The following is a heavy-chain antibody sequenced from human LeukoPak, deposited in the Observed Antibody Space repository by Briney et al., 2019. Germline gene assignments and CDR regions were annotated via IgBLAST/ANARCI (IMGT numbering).Heavy chain of an antibody. CDR3: ARRRGTTMVRGVITNYFDL. CDR1: GYTFTGYY. V-gene: IGHV1-2*02. CDR2: IDPNSGGT. D-gene: IGHD3-10*01. Sequence: ASVKVSCKASGYTFTGYYMHWVRQAPGQGLEWMGWIDPNSGGTNYAQRFLGSVTMTGDTSINTAFMELSRLRSDDTAIYHCARRRGTTMVRGVITNYFDLWGRGSLVTVSS. J-gene: IGHJ2*01.